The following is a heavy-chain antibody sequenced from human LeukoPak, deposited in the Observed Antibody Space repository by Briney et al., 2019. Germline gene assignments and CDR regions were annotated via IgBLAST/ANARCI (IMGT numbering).Heavy chain of an antibody. D-gene: IGHD2-15*01. Sequence: SETLSLTCTVSGGSISSSSYYWGWIRQPPGKGLEWIGSIYSSGSTYYNPSLKSRVTISVDTSKNQFSLKLSSVTAADTAVYYCARQYCSGGSCYPLPYFDYWGQGTLVTVSS. V-gene: IGHV4-39*01. CDR2: IYSSGST. CDR1: GGSISSSSYY. CDR3: ARQYCSGGSCYPLPYFDY. J-gene: IGHJ4*02.